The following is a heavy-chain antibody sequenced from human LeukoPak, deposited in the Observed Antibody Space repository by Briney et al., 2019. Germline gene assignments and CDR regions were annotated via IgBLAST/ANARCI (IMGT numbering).Heavy chain of an antibody. D-gene: IGHD6-13*01. CDR1: GGSISSSSYY. Sequence: SETLSLTCTVSGGSISSSSYYWGWIRQPPGKGLEWIGSIYYSGSTYYNPSLKSRVTISVDTSKNQFSLKLSSVTAADTAVYYCARGLTYSSSWYGYWGQGTLVTVSS. CDR3: ARGLTYSSSWYGY. CDR2: IYYSGST. V-gene: IGHV4-39*01. J-gene: IGHJ4*02.